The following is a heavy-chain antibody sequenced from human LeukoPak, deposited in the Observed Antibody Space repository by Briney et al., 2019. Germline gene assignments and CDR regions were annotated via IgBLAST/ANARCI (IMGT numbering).Heavy chain of an antibody. Sequence: SETLSLTCTVSGGSVSSGSYYWGWIRQPPGKGLEWIGSIYDSGSTYYNPSLKSRVTISVDTSKNQFSLKLNPVTAADTAVYYCAREGVGDDSHFDYWGQGTLVTVSS. CDR2: IYDSGST. D-gene: IGHD5-12*01. CDR1: GGSVSSGSYY. V-gene: IGHV4-39*02. CDR3: AREGVGDDSHFDY. J-gene: IGHJ4*02.